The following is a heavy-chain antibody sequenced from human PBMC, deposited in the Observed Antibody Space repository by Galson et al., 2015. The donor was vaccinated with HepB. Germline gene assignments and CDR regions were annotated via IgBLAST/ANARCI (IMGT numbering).Heavy chain of an antibody. V-gene: IGHV3-23*01. CDR1: GFTFSSYA. J-gene: IGHJ3*02. CDR3: AKQNSGWYSAFDI. Sequence: SLRLSCAASGFTFSSYAMSWVRQAPGKGLEWVSGISGSGGSTYYADSVKGRFTFSRDNSKNTLYLRMNSLRAEDTAVYYCAKQNSGWYSAFDIWGQGTVVTVSS. CDR2: ISGSGGST. D-gene: IGHD6-19*01.